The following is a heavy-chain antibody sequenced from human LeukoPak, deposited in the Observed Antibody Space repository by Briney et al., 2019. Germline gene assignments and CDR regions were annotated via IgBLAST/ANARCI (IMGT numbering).Heavy chain of an antibody. J-gene: IGHJ4*01. Sequence: PSETLSLTCAVYGGSFSGYYWSWIRQPPGKGLEWIGEINHRRSTNYNPSLKSRVTMSVDTSINQFSLKLTSVTAADTAVYYCASGDYGAGSPVMRYWGHGTLVIVSS. V-gene: IGHV4-34*01. CDR1: GGSFSGYY. CDR2: INHRRST. D-gene: IGHD3-10*01. CDR3: ASGDYGAGSPVMRY.